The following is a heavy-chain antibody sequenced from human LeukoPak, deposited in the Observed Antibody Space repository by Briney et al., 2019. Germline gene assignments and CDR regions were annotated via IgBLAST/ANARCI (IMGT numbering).Heavy chain of an antibody. Sequence: GGSLRLSCAASGFTFSDYYRRWVRQAPGKGVEGVSYITSSSSYTNYPASVNDRFTTSRDNAKTSLYLQMNSLRAEDTAVYYCASPYGAGTFSDYCGQGTLVTVSS. CDR3: ASPYGAGTFSDY. V-gene: IGHV3-11*06. CDR1: GFTFSDYY. J-gene: IGHJ4*02. D-gene: IGHD3-10*01. CDR2: ITSSSSYT.